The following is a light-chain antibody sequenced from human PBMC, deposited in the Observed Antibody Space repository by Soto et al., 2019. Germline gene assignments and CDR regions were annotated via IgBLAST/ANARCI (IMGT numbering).Light chain of an antibody. CDR3: QQYNKWHPLT. V-gene: IGKV3-15*01. CDR1: QSVSSN. CDR2: GAS. J-gene: IGKJ4*01. Sequence: EIVMTQSPATLSVSPGERATLSCRASQSVSSNLAWYQQKPGQAPRLLIYGASTRATGIPARFSGSGSGTEFTLTISSLQSEDFAVYYCQQYNKWHPLTFGGGTKVEIK.